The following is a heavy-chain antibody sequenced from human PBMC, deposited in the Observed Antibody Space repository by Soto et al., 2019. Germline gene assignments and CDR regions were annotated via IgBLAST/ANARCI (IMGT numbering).Heavy chain of an antibody. V-gene: IGHV4-34*01. CDR1: GFSFSFYY. CDR2: INHSGST. Sequence: PSENLSLTCAVYGFSFSFYYFSCIRQPPGKGLELIGEINHSGSTNYNPSLKSRVTISVDTSKNQFSLKLSSVTAADTAVYYCARGWNYYDSSGYYLGPSAFDIWGQGTMVTVSS. CDR3: ARGWNYYDSSGYYLGPSAFDI. D-gene: IGHD3-22*01. J-gene: IGHJ3*02.